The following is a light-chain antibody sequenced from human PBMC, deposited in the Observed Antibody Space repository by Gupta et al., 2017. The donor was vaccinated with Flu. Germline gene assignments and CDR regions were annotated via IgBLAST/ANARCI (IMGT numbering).Light chain of an antibody. CDR1: QNVINSY. CDR3: QQYGSSKT. V-gene: IGKV3-20*01. CDR2: GAS. Sequence: ENVFTQSPGTLSLSPGERATLSCSASQNVINSYLRWYQQRPGQAPRLVIYGASTRATGISDRFSGSGSGTDFTLTISRLQSEDFARYYCQQYGSSKTFGQGTKVEIK. J-gene: IGKJ1*01.